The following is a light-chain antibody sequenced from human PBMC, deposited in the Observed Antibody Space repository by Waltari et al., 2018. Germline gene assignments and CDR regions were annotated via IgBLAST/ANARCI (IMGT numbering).Light chain of an antibody. J-gene: IGKJ2*01. CDR3: QHSYLTPYT. V-gene: IGKV1-39*01. CDR1: QSISNY. CDR2: AAS. Sequence: DIQMTQSPSSLSASVGDRVTITCRASQSISNYLNWYQQKPGKAPNLLIFAASSLQSGVPSRFSGSGSGTDFTLTINSLQPEDFATYYCQHSYLTPYTFGQGTKLEIK.